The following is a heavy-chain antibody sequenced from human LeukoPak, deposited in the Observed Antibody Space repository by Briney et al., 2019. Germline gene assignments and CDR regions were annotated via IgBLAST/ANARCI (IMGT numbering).Heavy chain of an antibody. CDR1: GYTFTSYG. CDR2: ISAYNGNT. Sequence: ASVKVSCKASGYTFTSYGISWVRQAPGQGLEWMGWISAYNGNTNYAQKLQGRVTMTTDTSTSTAYMELRSLRSDDTAVYYCARSCGGDCYPIDAFDIWGQGTMVTVSS. D-gene: IGHD2-21*02. CDR3: ARSCGGDCYPIDAFDI. J-gene: IGHJ3*02. V-gene: IGHV1-18*01.